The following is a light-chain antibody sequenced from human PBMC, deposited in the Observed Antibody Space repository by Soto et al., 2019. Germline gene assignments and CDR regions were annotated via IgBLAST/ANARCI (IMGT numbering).Light chain of an antibody. J-gene: IGLJ1*01. CDR3: QSYDSSLSGYV. CDR2: GNN. CDR1: SSNLGAPYD. V-gene: IGLV1-40*01. Sequence: QSVLTQPHSVSGAPRQTVILSCSGSSSNLGAPYDVNWFRQLPGTVPRHLIYGNNNRPSGFPDVFSGSTSGTSASLAIPGRQSEDEADYNCQSYDSSLSGYVFGTGTKLAVL.